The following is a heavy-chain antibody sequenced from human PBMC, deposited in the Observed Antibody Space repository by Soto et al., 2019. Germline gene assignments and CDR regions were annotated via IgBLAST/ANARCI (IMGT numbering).Heavy chain of an antibody. CDR1: GFTFGTYS. V-gene: IGHV3-48*02. J-gene: IGHJ6*02. Sequence: EFQLVESGGALVQPGGSLRLSCAGSGFTFGTYSMNWVRQAAGKGLEWIAYISYDSDTIQYADSVKGRFTISRDNVKNSLYLQMNSLRDEDTAVYYCARLYYDYVWGQGTTVTVSS. D-gene: IGHD3-3*01. CDR2: ISYDSDTI. CDR3: ARLYYDYV.